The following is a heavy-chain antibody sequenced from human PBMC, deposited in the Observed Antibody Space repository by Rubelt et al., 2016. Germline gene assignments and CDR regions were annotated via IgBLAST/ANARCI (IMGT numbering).Heavy chain of an antibody. Sequence: QVQLVQSGAEVKKPGASVKVSCKASGYTFTSYGISWVRQAPGQGLEWMGWISAYNGNTNYAKKLKGRATRTPDQSTSTADMELRSLRSDDTAVYYGARVMITFGGVIEVGWFDPWGQGTLVTVSS. J-gene: IGHJ5*02. CDR1: GYTFTSYG. V-gene: IGHV1-18*01. CDR3: ARVMITFGGVIEVGWFDP. D-gene: IGHD3-16*02. CDR2: ISAYNGNT.